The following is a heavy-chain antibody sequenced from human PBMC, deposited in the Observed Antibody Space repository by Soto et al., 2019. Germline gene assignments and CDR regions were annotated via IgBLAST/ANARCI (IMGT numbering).Heavy chain of an antibody. J-gene: IGHJ4*01. CDR3: AREDFQYDYFDY. CDR1: GGSISSNY. V-gene: IGHV4-59*01. Sequence: SETLSLTCIVSGGSISSNYWSWIRQSPGKGLEWIGYVFHTGSTRYQPTLGSRVTISVDMSKNQFSLKLTSVTAADTAVYYCAREDFQYDYFDYWGHGTLVTVS. CDR2: VFHTGST.